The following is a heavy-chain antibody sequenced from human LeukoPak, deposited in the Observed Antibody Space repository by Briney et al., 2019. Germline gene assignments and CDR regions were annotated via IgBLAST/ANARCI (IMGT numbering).Heavy chain of an antibody. J-gene: IGHJ4*01. Sequence: PGGSLRLSCAASGFSFSHYWMDWVRQAPGKGLEWVAKKNQDVNVKYYVDSVKGQFTISRDNTKNSLSLRMDSLRDDDTAVYYCSRSLEYSGQGTLVTVSS. CDR1: GFSFSHYW. V-gene: IGHV3-7*01. CDR2: KNQDVNVK. CDR3: SRSLEY.